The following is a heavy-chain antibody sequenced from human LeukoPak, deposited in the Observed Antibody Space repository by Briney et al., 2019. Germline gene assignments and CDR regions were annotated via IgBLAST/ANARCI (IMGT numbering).Heavy chain of an antibody. CDR1: GITFSNYA. J-gene: IGHJ4*02. CDR2: ISGSAHKI. CDR3: AGRPTGYSSGYIH. Sequence: VELGGSLRLSCVASGITFSNYAVSWVRQAPEKGLDWVSVISGSAHKIRYADSVKGRFTISRDNSENIVYLQMNNLRVEGTAVYYCAGRPTGYSSGYIHWGQGTLVTVSS. V-gene: IGHV3-23*01. D-gene: IGHD5-18*01.